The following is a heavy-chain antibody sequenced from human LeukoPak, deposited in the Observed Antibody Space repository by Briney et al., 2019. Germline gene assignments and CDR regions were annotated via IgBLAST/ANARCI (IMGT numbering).Heavy chain of an antibody. Sequence: GTSLRLSCTASGFTFSHFAMYWVRQAPGKGLEWVAVISYDGSNKYYADSVKGRFTISRDNSKNTLYLQMNSLRAEDTAVYYCAKDRGGVGATGAFDIWGQGTMVTVSS. D-gene: IGHD1-26*01. J-gene: IGHJ3*02. V-gene: IGHV3-30*18. CDR2: ISYDGSNK. CDR3: AKDRGGVGATGAFDI. CDR1: GFTFSHFA.